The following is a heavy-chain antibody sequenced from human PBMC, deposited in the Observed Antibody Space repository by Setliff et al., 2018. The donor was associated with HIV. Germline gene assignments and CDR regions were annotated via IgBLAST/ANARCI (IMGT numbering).Heavy chain of an antibody. V-gene: IGHV4-4*07. CDR3: ARGRYYFEY. CDR1: DGSISSYY. J-gene: IGHJ4*01. Sequence: SETLSLTCTVSDGSISSYYWSWIRQPAGKGLEWIGRIYISAATTNYNPSLKSRVSMSVDTSKNQFSLRLNSLTAADTAVYYCARGRYYFEYWGHGTLVTVSS. CDR2: IYISAATT.